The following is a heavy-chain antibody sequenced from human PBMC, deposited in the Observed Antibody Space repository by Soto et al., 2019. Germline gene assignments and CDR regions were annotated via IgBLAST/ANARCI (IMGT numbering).Heavy chain of an antibody. Sequence: SETLSLTCAVSGGSISSGGYSWSWIRQPPGKGLEWIGYIYHSGSTYYNPSLKSRVTISVDRSKNQFSLKLSSVTAADTAVYYCASLSPTVTTYPDYWGQGTLVTVSS. CDR2: IYHSGST. J-gene: IGHJ4*02. CDR1: GGSISSGGYS. CDR3: ASLSPTVTTYPDY. D-gene: IGHD4-4*01. V-gene: IGHV4-30-2*01.